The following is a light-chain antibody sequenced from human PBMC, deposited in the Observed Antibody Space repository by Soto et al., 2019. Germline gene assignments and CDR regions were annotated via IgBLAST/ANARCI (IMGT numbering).Light chain of an antibody. CDR1: SSDVGDYNY. Sequence: QSALTQPRSVSGSPGQSVTISCTGTSSDVGDYNYVSWYQQYPGKAPKVMIYDVSKRPSGVPDRFSGSKSGNTASLTISGLQAEDEAEYYCCSYAGTYVVGTGTKVTVL. CDR3: CSYAGTYV. CDR2: DVS. J-gene: IGLJ1*01. V-gene: IGLV2-11*01.